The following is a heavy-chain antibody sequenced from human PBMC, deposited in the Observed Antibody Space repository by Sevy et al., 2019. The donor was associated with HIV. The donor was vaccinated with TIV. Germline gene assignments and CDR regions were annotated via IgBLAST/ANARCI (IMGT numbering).Heavy chain of an antibody. Sequence: SEILSLTCAVYGGSFSGYYWNWIRQTPGKGLEWIGEINHSGSTNYNPSLKSRVTISVDTSKNQCSLRLNSVTAADTAVNYCAQAPPVLVVPGAPSWFDPWGQGTLVTVSS. CDR2: INHSGST. D-gene: IGHD2-2*01. CDR1: GGSFSGYY. V-gene: IGHV4-34*01. J-gene: IGHJ5*02. CDR3: AQAPPVLVVPGAPSWFDP.